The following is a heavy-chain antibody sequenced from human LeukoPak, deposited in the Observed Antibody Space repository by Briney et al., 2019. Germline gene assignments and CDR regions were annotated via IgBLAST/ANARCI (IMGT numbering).Heavy chain of an antibody. CDR1: GYTFTGYY. CDR3: ARDWRQSSLQLERPGAAFDI. Sequence: GASVKVSCKASGYTFTGYYMHWVRQAPGQGLEWMGWINPNSGGTNYAQKFQGRVTITADKSTSTAYMELSSLRSEDTAVYYCARDWRQSSLQLERPGAAFDIWGQGTMVTVSS. V-gene: IGHV1-2*02. J-gene: IGHJ3*02. CDR2: INPNSGGT. D-gene: IGHD1-1*01.